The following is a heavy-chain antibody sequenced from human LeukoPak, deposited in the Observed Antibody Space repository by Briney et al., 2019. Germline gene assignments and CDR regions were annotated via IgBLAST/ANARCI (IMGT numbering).Heavy chain of an antibody. Sequence: SGGSLRLSCAASGFTFSSYAMHWVRQAPGKGLEYVSAISSNGGSTYYANSVKGRFTISRDNSKNTLYLQMGSLRAEDMAVYYCARGVRGYSLGPDYWGQGTLVTVSS. CDR1: GFTFSSYA. J-gene: IGHJ4*02. CDR3: ARGVRGYSLGPDY. V-gene: IGHV3-64*01. D-gene: IGHD5-18*01. CDR2: ISSNGGST.